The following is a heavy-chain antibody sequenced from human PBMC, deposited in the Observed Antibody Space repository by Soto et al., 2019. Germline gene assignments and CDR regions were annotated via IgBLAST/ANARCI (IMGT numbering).Heavy chain of an antibody. J-gene: IGHJ4*02. V-gene: IGHV1-46*01. CDR3: ARTSYGGNSCDYDY. CDR2: INPSGGST. Sequence: QVQLVQSGAEVKKPGASVKVSCKASGYTFTSYYMHWVRQAPGQGLEWMGIINPSGGSTSYAQKFQGRVTMTRDTSTTTVYMERSSLRSEDTAVYYCARTSYGGNSCDYDYWGQGTLFTVSS. CDR1: GYTFTSYY. D-gene: IGHD2-21*02.